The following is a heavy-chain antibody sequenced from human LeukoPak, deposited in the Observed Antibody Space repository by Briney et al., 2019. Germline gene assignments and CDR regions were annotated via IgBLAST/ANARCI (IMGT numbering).Heavy chain of an antibody. CDR1: GLTFSTYW. CDR2: IDPDGNT. Sequence: GGSLRLSCSASGLTFSTYWMHWVRQAPGRGLVWVSRIDPDGNTVYADSVRGRFTVSRDNAKNTMYLQMNSLRVEDTALYYCASFRNTDIWGQGTTVTVSP. V-gene: IGHV3-74*01. D-gene: IGHD2/OR15-2a*01. J-gene: IGHJ3*02. CDR3: ASFRNTDI.